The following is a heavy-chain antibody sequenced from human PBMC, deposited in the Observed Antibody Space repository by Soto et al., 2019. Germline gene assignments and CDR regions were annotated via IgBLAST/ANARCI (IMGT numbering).Heavy chain of an antibody. V-gene: IGHV3-21*01. D-gene: IGHD5-12*01. CDR2: ISASSTYI. CDR3: ARGWLRDPWMY. Sequence: EVQLVESGGGLVKPGGSLRLSWAASGFIFSSYTMNWVRQAPGKGLEWVSSISASSTYIYYADSLKGRFTISRDNAYNSLYLQMNSLRAEDTAVYYCARGWLRDPWMYWGQGTLVTVSS. CDR1: GFIFSSYT. J-gene: IGHJ4*02.